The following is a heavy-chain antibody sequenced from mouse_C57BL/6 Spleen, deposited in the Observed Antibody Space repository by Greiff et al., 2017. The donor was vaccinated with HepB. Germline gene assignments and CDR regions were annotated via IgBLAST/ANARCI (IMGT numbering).Heavy chain of an antibody. CDR3: ARGGYYPLYYAMDY. CDR2: ISSGSSTI. V-gene: IGHV5-17*01. D-gene: IGHD2-3*01. CDR1: GFTFSDYG. J-gene: IGHJ4*01. Sequence: DVKLVESGGGLVKPGGSLKLSCAASGFTFSDYGMHWVRQAPEKGLEWVAYISSGSSTIYYADTVKGRFTISRDNAKNTLFLQMTSLRSEDTAMYYCARGGYYPLYYAMDYWGQGTSVTVSS.